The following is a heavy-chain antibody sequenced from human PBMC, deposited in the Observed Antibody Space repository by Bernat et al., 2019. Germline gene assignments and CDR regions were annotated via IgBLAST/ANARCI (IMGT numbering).Heavy chain of an antibody. CDR2: ISSSGSSI. CDR1: GFTFSTYE. Sequence: EVQLVESGGGLVQPGGSLRLSCAASGFTFSTYEMIWVRQAPGKGLEWVSYISSSGSSIYYADSVKGRFTISRDNAKNSLYLQMNSLRAEDTAVYYCARDRWLYYFDYWGQGTLVTVSS. J-gene: IGHJ4*02. CDR3: ARDRWLYYFDY. V-gene: IGHV3-48*03. D-gene: IGHD5-12*01.